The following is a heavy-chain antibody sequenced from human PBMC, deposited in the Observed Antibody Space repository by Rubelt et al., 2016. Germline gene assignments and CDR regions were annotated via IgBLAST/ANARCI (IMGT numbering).Heavy chain of an antibody. CDR3: ATGLEQWLVRGTYYGMDV. CDR2: IYYSGST. J-gene: IGHJ6*02. D-gene: IGHD6-19*01. CDR1: GGSISSSSYF. V-gene: IGHV4-39*01. Sequence: QLQLQESGPGLVKPSETLTLTCTVSGGSISSSSYFWGWIRQPPGKGLEWIGSIYYSGSTYYNPSLKSRITISVDTSKNQLSLKLSAVTAPDTAMYYCATGLEQWLVRGTYYGMDVWGQGTTVTVSS.